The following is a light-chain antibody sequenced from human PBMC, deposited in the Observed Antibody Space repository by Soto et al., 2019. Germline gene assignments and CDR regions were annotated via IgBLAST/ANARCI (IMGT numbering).Light chain of an antibody. J-gene: IGKJ3*01. CDR3: QQVDSYPRT. CDR1: QAIGSY. Sequence: IQLTQSPSSLSASVGDTVTITCRASQAIGSYFAWYQQRPGTAPKLLIYSASTLHSGVPSRFSGGGSGTDFTLTISSLQPEDFATYYCQQVDSYPRTFGPGTTVEI. V-gene: IGKV1-9*01. CDR2: SAS.